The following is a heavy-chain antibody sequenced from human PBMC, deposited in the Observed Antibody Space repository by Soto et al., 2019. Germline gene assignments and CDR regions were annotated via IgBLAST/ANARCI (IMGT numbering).Heavy chain of an antibody. D-gene: IGHD3-3*01. CDR1: GGTFSSYA. V-gene: IGHV1-18*01. Sequence: GASVKVSCKASGGTFSSYAISWVRQAPGQGLEWMGWISAYNGNTNYAQKLQGRVTMTTDTSTSTAYMELRSLRSDDTAVYYCARVSEGLLRYWFALWGQGTLVTVSS. CDR2: ISAYNGNT. J-gene: IGHJ5*02. CDR3: ARVSEGLLRYWFAL.